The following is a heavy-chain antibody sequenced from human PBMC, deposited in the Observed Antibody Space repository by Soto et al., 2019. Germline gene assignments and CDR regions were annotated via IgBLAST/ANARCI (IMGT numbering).Heavy chain of an antibody. Sequence: PGGSLRLSCAASGFTFDDYAMHWVRQAPGKGLEWVSGISWNSGSIGYADSVKGRFTISRDNAKNSLYLQMNSLRAEDTALYYCAKDISKNYYGSGSYFDYWGQGTLVTVSS. D-gene: IGHD3-10*01. V-gene: IGHV3-9*01. CDR1: GFTFDDYA. CDR3: AKDISKNYYGSGSYFDY. CDR2: ISWNSGSI. J-gene: IGHJ4*02.